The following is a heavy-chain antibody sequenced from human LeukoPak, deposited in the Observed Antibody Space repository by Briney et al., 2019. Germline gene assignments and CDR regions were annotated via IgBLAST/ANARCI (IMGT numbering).Heavy chain of an antibody. CDR3: ARIEVLCSSTSCSRWFDP. CDR2: IYYSGST. V-gene: IGHV4-59*01. D-gene: IGHD2-2*01. J-gene: IGHJ5*02. Sequence: SETLSLTCTVSGGSISSYYWSWIRQPPGKGLEWIGYIYYSGSTNYNPSLKSRVTISVDTPKNQFSLKLSSVTAADTAVYYCARIEVLCSSTSCSRWFDPWGQGTLVTVSS. CDR1: GGSISSYY.